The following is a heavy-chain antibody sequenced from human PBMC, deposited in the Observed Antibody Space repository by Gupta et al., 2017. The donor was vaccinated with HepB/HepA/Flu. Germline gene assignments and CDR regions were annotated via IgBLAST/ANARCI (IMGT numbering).Heavy chain of an antibody. D-gene: IGHD4/OR15-4a*01. V-gene: IGHV3-74*03. CDR3: VASANYYYVDY. Sequence: EVQLVESGGGFIQPGGSLRLACAASGLTVSSSWMHWVRQAPGKGLVWVPRISGDGSRIMFAESVEGRFTISRDNAKNTLFLQMSSLTAEDTAVYFCVASANYYYVDYWGQGTLVTVSS. J-gene: IGHJ4*02. CDR2: ISGDGSRI. CDR1: GLTVSSSW.